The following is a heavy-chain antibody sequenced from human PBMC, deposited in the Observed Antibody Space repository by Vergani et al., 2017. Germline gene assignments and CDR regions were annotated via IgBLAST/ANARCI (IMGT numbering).Heavy chain of an antibody. CDR1: GGSISSSSYY. J-gene: IGHJ2*01. CDR2: IYYSGST. CDR3: RSLQNLDWYFDL. V-gene: IGHV4-39*01. Sequence: QLQLQESGPGLVKPSETLSLTCTVSGGSISSSSYYWGWIRQPPGKGLEWIGSIYYSGSTYYNPSLKSRVTISVDTSKNQFSLKLSSVTAADTAVYYCRSLQNLDWYFDLWGRGTLVTVSS.